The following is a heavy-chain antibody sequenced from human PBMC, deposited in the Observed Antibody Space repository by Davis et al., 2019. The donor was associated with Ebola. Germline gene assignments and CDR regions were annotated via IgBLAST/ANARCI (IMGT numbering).Heavy chain of an antibody. CDR1: GFSFSRYD. CDR2: LSSGSSTL. Sequence: GESLKISCVASGFSFSRYDMNWVRQAPGKGLEWVSYLSSGSSTLNYADSVKGRFTISRDNAKNSLYLQMNSLRDEDTAVYYCARSLGDIVLVPAALVPDYWGQGTLVTVSS. CDR3: ARSLGDIVLVPAALVPDY. V-gene: IGHV3-48*02. J-gene: IGHJ4*02. D-gene: IGHD2-2*01.